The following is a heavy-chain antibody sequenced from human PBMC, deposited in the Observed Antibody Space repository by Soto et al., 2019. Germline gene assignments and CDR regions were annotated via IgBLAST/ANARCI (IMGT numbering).Heavy chain of an antibody. V-gene: IGHV3-30*18. Sequence: QVQLVESGGGVVQPGRSLRLSCAASGFTFSGYGMHWVRQAPGKGLEWVASISYDGSNNYYADSVKGRFTISRDSSKNTLYLQMNSLRAEDTAVYYCAKERDYDFDYWGQGTLVTVSS. CDR1: GFTFSGYG. D-gene: IGHD4-17*01. CDR3: AKERDYDFDY. CDR2: ISYDGSNN. J-gene: IGHJ4*02.